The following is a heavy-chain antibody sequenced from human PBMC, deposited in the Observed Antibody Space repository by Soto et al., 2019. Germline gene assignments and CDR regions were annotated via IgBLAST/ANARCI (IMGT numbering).Heavy chain of an antibody. Sequence: LAALSLTYAVYVGYFSGYSWTWIRQPPGTGLEWIGEINHTGSTNYNPSLKSRVTISVDTSKNQFSLKLTSVTAADTAVYYCARDKITGRFDYWGQGTLVTVSS. CDR1: VGYFSGYS. V-gene: IGHV4-34*01. D-gene: IGHD2-8*02. CDR3: ARDKITGRFDY. J-gene: IGHJ4*02. CDR2: INHTGST.